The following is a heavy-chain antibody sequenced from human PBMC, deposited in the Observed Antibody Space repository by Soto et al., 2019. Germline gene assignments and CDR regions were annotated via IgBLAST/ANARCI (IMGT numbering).Heavy chain of an antibody. CDR1: GASISGYY. CDR3: ARVWGGAFDF. CDR2: IYYSGST. V-gene: IGHV4-59*01. D-gene: IGHD3-10*01. Sequence: QVQLQESGPGLVKPSETLSLTCTASGASISGYYWSWFRKPPGKGLEGIGYIYYSGSTNYNPSLKSRVTISVDTSKNQFSLKLSSVTAADTAVYYCARVWGGAFDFWGQGTMVTVSS. J-gene: IGHJ3*01.